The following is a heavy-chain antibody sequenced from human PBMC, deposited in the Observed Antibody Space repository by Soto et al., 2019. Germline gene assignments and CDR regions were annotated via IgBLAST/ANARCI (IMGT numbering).Heavy chain of an antibody. CDR3: ARGYYDSSGYYVPYYYYYGMDV. V-gene: IGHV1-2*02. CDR2: INPNSGGT. Sequence: ASVKVSCKASGYTFTGYYMHWVRQAPGQGLEWMGWINPNSGGTNYAQKFQGRVTMTRDTSISTAYMELSRLRSDDTAVYYCARGYYDSSGYYVPYYYYYGMDVWGQGTTVTVYS. D-gene: IGHD3-22*01. J-gene: IGHJ6*02. CDR1: GYTFTGYY.